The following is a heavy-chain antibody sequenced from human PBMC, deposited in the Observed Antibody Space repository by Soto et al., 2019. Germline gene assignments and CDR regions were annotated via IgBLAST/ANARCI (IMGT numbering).Heavy chain of an antibody. Sequence: QVQLVESGGGVVQPGRSLRLSCAASGFTFSSYGMHWVRQAPGKGLEWVAVIWYDGSNKYYADSVKGRFTISRDNSKNTLYLQMNSLRAEDTAVYYCARERSGWYADIQYYFDYCGQGTLVTVSS. CDR3: ARERSGWYADIQYYFDY. CDR2: IWYDGSNK. D-gene: IGHD6-19*01. J-gene: IGHJ4*02. V-gene: IGHV3-33*01. CDR1: GFTFSSYG.